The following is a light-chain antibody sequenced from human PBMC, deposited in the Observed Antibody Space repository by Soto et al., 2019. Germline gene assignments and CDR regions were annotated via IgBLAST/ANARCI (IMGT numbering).Light chain of an antibody. J-gene: IGKJ2*01. CDR2: GAS. CDR1: QSVSSSY. Sequence: EIVLTQSPGTLSLSPGERATLSCRASQSVSSSYLAWYQQKPGQAPRLLMYGASTRATGIPDRVSGSGSGTGFTLTISRLEPEDSAVYYCQLYGSSPPYTFGQGTKLEIK. V-gene: IGKV3-20*01. CDR3: QLYGSSPPYT.